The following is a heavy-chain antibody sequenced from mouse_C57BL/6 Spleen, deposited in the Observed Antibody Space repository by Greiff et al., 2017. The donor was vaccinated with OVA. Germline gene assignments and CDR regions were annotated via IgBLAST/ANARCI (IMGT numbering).Heavy chain of an antibody. V-gene: IGHV1-19*01. CDR1: GYTFTDYY. CDR3: ARSLYYGNSWFAY. CDR2: INPYNGGT. D-gene: IGHD2-1*01. J-gene: IGHJ3*01. Sequence: EVKLEESGPVLVKPGASVKMSCKASGYTFTDYYMNWVKQSHGKSLEWIGVINPYNGGTSYNQKFKGKATLTVDKSSSTAYMELNSLTSEDSAVYYGARSLYYGNSWFAYWGQGTLVTVSA.